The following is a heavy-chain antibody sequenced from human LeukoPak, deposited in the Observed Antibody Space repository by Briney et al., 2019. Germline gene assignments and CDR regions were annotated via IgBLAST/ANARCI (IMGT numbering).Heavy chain of an antibody. CDR3: VRAPLHWRDSESYYDDL. J-gene: IGHJ5*02. V-gene: IGHV3-11*05. CDR2: ITSSGDYT. D-gene: IGHD3-10*01. Sequence: PGGSLRLSCAASAFTFSDYYMSWIRQAPGKGLEWVSYITSSGDYTNYADSVKGRFTISRDNAKHSLSLQMHSLRAEDTAVYYCVRAPLHWRDSESYYDDLWGQGTLVTVS. CDR1: AFTFSDYY.